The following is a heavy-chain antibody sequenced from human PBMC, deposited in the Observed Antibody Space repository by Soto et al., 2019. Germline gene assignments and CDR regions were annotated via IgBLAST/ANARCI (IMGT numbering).Heavy chain of an antibody. CDR2: IYNSGSS. V-gene: IGHV4-39*01. Sequence: QLQLQEAGPGLAKPSETLSLTCTVSGGSISSSHYYGAWIRQPPGQGLEWIGCIYNSGSSYYNPSLKSRVSISIDTFKNQFSLKLSSVSAAETAVYYCARIVVVSAAINCWGQGTLVTVSS. D-gene: IGHD2-2*01. J-gene: IGHJ4*02. CDR1: GGSISSSHYY. CDR3: ARIVVVSAAINC.